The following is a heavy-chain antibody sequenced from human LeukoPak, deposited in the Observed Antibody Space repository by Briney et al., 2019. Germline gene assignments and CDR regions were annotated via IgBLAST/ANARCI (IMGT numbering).Heavy chain of an antibody. V-gene: IGHV3-11*04. CDR3: ARAYGDNGGYFQQ. J-gene: IGHJ1*01. CDR2: ISSSGSTI. CDR1: GFTFSDYY. D-gene: IGHD4-17*01. Sequence: GGSLRLSCAASGFTFSDYYMSWIRQAPGKGLEWVSYISSSGSTIYYADSVKGRFTISRDNSKNTLFLQMESLRRDDSAVYFCARAYGDNGGYFQQWGQGTLVTVSS.